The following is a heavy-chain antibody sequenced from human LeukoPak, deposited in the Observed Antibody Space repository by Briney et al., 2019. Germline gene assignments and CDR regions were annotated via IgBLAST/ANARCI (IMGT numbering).Heavy chain of an antibody. CDR3: ARDCSGGSCYGAFDI. CDR1: GASIRSGDYY. D-gene: IGHD2-15*01. V-gene: IGHV4-30-4*01. J-gene: IGHJ3*02. Sequence: SETLSLTCTVSGASIRSGDYYWSWIRQPPGKGLEWIGYIYDSGSTYYNPSLKSRITISVDTSENRSSLKLSSVTATDTAVYYCARDCSGGSCYGAFDIWGQGTMVTVSS. CDR2: IYDSGST.